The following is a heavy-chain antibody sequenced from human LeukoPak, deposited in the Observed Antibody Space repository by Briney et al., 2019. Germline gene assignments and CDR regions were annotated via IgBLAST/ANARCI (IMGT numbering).Heavy chain of an antibody. V-gene: IGHV1-69*04. CDR1: GGTFSSYA. D-gene: IGHD4-11*01. CDR2: IIPILGIA. J-gene: IGHJ4*02. Sequence: ASVKVSCKASGGTFSSYAISWVRQAPGQGLEWMGRIIPILGIANYAQKLQGRVTMTTDTSTSTAYMELRSLRSDDTAVYYCARGTVPPGYWGQGTLVTVSS. CDR3: ARGTVPPGY.